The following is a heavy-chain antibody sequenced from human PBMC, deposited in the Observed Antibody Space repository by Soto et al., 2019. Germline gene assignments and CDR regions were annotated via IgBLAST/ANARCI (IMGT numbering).Heavy chain of an antibody. CDR3: AKVPLRPYSFDY. D-gene: IGHD5-12*01. CDR1: GFTFSNYG. J-gene: IGHJ4*02. V-gene: IGHV3-30*18. Sequence: QVQLVDSGGGVVQPGRSLRLSCAGSGFTFSNYGMHCVRQAPGKGLEWVALISYDGSKKYYADSVKGRFTISRDNSENTLYLQMNSLTPEDTAVYYCAKVPLRPYSFDYWGQGTVVIVSS. CDR2: ISYDGSKK.